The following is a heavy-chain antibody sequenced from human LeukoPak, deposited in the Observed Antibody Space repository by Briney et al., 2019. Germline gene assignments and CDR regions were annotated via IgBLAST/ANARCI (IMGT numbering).Heavy chain of an antibody. CDR3: ARDRSDSSGYPKRAYYFDY. D-gene: IGHD3-22*01. CDR1: GGSISSYY. J-gene: IGHJ4*02. Sequence: SETLSLTCTVSGGSISSYYWSWIREPPGKGLVWIGYIYYSGSTNYNPSLKSRVTISVDTSKNQFSLKLSSVTAADTAVYYCARDRSDSSGYPKRAYYFDYWGQGTLVTVSS. CDR2: IYYSGST. V-gene: IGHV4-59*01.